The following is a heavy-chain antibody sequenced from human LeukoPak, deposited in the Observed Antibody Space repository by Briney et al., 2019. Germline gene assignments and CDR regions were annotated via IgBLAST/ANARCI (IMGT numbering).Heavy chain of an antibody. CDR3: AREIISRALAFDI. Sequence: GGSLRLSCAASGFTFSSYSMNWVRQAPGKGLEWVSYISSSSSTIHYADSVKGRFTISRDNAKNSLYLQMNSLRDEDTAVYYCAREIISRALAFDIWGQGTMVTVSS. V-gene: IGHV3-48*02. CDR2: ISSSSSTI. D-gene: IGHD3-10*01. CDR1: GFTFSSYS. J-gene: IGHJ3*02.